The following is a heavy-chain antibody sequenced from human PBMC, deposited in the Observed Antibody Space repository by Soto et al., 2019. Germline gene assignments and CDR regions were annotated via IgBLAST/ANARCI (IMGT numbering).Heavy chain of an antibody. CDR2: IYTSGST. V-gene: IGHV4-61*01. CDR1: GGSVSRGTSY. J-gene: IGHJ4*02. Sequence: SETLSLTCSVSGGSVSRGTSYWSWIRQTPGKGLEWIGYIYTSGSTEYNPSLKSRVTISVDTPKNQFSLMLGSVTAADTAVYYCARTVDLALPGSFDYWGQGTRVTVSS. D-gene: IGHD3-10*01. CDR3: ARTVDLALPGSFDY.